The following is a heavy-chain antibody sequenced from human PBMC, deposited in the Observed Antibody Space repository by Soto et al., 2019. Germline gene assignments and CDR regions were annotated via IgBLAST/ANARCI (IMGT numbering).Heavy chain of an antibody. CDR1: GFTFSSYG. Sequence: QVQLVESGGGVVQPGRSLRLSCAASGFTFSSYGMQWVRQAPGKGLEWVAVISYDGSNKYYADSVKGRFTISRDNSKNTLYLQMNSLRAEDTAVYYCAKDYGYCSGGSCYSSGWFDPWGQGTLVTVSS. D-gene: IGHD2-15*01. CDR3: AKDYGYCSGGSCYSSGWFDP. CDR2: ISYDGSNK. J-gene: IGHJ5*02. V-gene: IGHV3-30*18.